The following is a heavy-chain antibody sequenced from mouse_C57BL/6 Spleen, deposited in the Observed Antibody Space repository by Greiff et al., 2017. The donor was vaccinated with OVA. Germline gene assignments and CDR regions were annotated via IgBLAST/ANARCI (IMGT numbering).Heavy chain of an antibody. CDR2: ISDGGSYT. J-gene: IGHJ3*01. Sequence: EVKVVESGGGLVKPGGSLKLSCAASGFTFSSYAMSWVRQTPEKRLEWVATISDGGSYTYYPDNVKGRFTISRDNAKNNLYLQMSHLKSEDTAMYYCANMVTPAWFAYWGQGTLVTVSA. V-gene: IGHV5-4*03. D-gene: IGHD2-2*01. CDR1: GFTFSSYA. CDR3: ANMVTPAWFAY.